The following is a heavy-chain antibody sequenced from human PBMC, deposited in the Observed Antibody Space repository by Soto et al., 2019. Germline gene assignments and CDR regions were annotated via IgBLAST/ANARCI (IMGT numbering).Heavy chain of an antibody. V-gene: IGHV3-30-3*01. J-gene: IGHJ4*02. Sequence: PGGSLRLSCAASGFTFSSYAMHCVRQAPGKGLEWVAVISYDGSNKYYADSVKGRFTISRDNSKTTLYLQMSSLRAEDTAIYYCASAYRGSHPLEYWGQGTMVTVSS. CDR3: ASAYRGSHPLEY. CDR1: GFTFSSYA. D-gene: IGHD6-6*01. CDR2: ISYDGSNK.